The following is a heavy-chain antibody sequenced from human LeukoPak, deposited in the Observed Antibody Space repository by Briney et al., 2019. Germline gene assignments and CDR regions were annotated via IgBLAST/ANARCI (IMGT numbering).Heavy chain of an antibody. Sequence: GGSLRLSCAASGFTFSSYSMNWVRQAPGKGLEWVSYADSVKGRFTISRDNAKNSLYLQMNSLRAEDTAVYYCARDPYYYDSSGYYSRLDYWGQGTLVTVSS. D-gene: IGHD3-22*01. CDR1: GFTFSSYS. J-gene: IGHJ4*02. V-gene: IGHV3-21*01. CDR3: ARDPYYYDSSGYYSRLDY.